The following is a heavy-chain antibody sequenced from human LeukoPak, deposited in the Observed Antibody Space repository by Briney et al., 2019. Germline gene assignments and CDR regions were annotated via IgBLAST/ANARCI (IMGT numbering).Heavy chain of an antibody. CDR3: AKDSFYALDV. Sequence: GGSLRLSCAASGFTFSSYTMNWVRQAPGKGLEWVSNISSSGDFTYNVDPVKDRFTISRDNSKNTVYLQMNSLRAEHTAVYYCAKDSFYALDVWGQGTMVTVSS. CDR2: ISSSGDFT. V-gene: IGHV3-23*01. J-gene: IGHJ3*01. CDR1: GFTFSSYT.